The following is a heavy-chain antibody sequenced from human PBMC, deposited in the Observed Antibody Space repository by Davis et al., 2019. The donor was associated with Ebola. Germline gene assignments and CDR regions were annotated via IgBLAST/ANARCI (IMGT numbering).Heavy chain of an antibody. CDR1: GDSLRSSY. CDR2: TSYSGNT. J-gene: IGHJ6*04. D-gene: IGHD2-8*01. V-gene: IGHV4-59*01. CDR3: AKWVFYGMDV. Sequence: SETLFLTCSVSGDSLRSSYWTWIRQPPGKGLEWIGFTSYSGNTNYSPSLKSRVAISVDTSKNQFSLKLSSVTAADTAVYYCAKWVFYGMDVWGNGTTVTVSS.